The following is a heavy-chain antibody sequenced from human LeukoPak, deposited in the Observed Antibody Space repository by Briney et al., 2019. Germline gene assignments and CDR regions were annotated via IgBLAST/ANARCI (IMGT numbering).Heavy chain of an antibody. D-gene: IGHD2-2*01. Sequence: GGSLRLSCAASGFTFSSYSMNWVRQAPGKGLEWVSSISSSSSYIYYADSVKGRFTISRDNTKNSLYLQMNSLRAEDTAVYYCAREGVVPAASNDYWGQGTLVTVSS. CDR2: ISSSSSYI. V-gene: IGHV3-21*01. CDR3: AREGVVPAASNDY. CDR1: GFTFSSYS. J-gene: IGHJ4*02.